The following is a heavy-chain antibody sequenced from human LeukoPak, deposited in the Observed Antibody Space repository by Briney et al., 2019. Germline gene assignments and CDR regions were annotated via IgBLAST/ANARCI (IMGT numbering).Heavy chain of an antibody. CDR3: AKDSRRGIAARPGWFDP. D-gene: IGHD6-6*01. J-gene: IGHJ5*02. Sequence: GGSLRLSCAASGFSFDDYAMYWVRQAPGKGLEWVSLISGDGGITYYADSVKGRFTISRDNSKNSLYLQMNSLRNEDTALYYCAKDSRRGIAARPGWFDPWGQGALVTVSS. CDR2: ISGDGGIT. CDR1: GFSFDDYA. V-gene: IGHV3-43*02.